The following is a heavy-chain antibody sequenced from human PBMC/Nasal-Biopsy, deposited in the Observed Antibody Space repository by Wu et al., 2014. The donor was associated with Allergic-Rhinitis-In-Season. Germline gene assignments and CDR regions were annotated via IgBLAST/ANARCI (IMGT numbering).Heavy chain of an antibody. V-gene: IGHV3-66*02. J-gene: IGHJ4*02. Sequence: LRLSCAASGFTFGAYDMSWVRQSPGKGLEWVSVIYSGGSTYYADSVKGRFTISRDNSKNTLYLQVNSLRSEDTAVYYCARANLWFGEFYFDYWGQGALVTVSS. CDR2: IYSGGST. CDR1: GFTFGAYD. D-gene: IGHD3-10*01. CDR3: ARANLWFGEFYFDY.